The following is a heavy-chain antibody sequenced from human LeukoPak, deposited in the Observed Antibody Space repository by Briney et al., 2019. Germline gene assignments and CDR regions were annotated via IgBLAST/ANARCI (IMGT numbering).Heavy chain of an antibody. Sequence: GGSLRLSCAASGFTFSSYGMHWVRQAPGKGLEWVAVISYDGSNKYYADSVKGRFTISRDNSKNALYLQMNSLRAEDTAVYYCAKDLSCSGGSCYTYWGQGTLVTVSS. J-gene: IGHJ4*02. D-gene: IGHD2-15*01. CDR2: ISYDGSNK. CDR3: AKDLSCSGGSCYTY. V-gene: IGHV3-30*18. CDR1: GFTFSSYG.